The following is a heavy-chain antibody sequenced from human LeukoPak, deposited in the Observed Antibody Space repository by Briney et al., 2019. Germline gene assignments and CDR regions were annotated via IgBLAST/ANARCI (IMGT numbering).Heavy chain of an antibody. CDR3: ARDLTGTNY. V-gene: IGHV3-11*04. CDR2: ISDSASTV. CDR1: GFTFSGYC. D-gene: IGHD1-7*01. J-gene: IGHJ4*02. Sequence: GGSLRLSCAASGFTFSGYCMSWIRQAPGKGREWLSYISDSASTVFYADSVKGRFTISRDNAKNSLYLQMNSLRAEDTAVYYCARDLTGTNYWGQGTLVTVSS.